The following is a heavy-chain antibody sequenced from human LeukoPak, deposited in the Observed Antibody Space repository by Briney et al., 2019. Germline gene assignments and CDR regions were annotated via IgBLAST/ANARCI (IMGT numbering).Heavy chain of an antibody. J-gene: IGHJ6*03. CDR2: IIPIFGTA. V-gene: IGHV1-69*13. CDR3: AGHPSSNPYYYYYYMDV. D-gene: IGHD4-11*01. CDR1: GGTFSSYA. Sequence: ASVKVSCKASGGTFSSYAISWVRQAPGQGLEWMGGIIPIFGTANYAQKFQGRVTITADESTSTAYMELSSLRSEDTAVYYCAGHPSSNPYYYYYYMDVWGKGTTVTVSS.